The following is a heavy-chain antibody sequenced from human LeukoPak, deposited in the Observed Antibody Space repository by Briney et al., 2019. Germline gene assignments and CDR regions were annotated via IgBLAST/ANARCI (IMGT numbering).Heavy chain of an antibody. D-gene: IGHD6-13*01. J-gene: IGHJ4*02. CDR2: IYYSGST. CDR1: GGSISSYY. CDR3: ARLSYSSWYYFDY. Sequence: SETLSLTCTVSGGSISSYYWSWIRQPPGKGLEWIGYIYYSGSTNYNPSLKSRVTISVDTSKNQFSLKLSSVTAADTAVYYCARLSYSSWYYFDYWGQGTLVTVSS. V-gene: IGHV4-59*08.